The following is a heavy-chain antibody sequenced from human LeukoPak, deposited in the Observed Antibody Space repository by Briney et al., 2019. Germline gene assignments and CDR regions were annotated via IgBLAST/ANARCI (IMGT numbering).Heavy chain of an antibody. D-gene: IGHD1-26*01. CDR1: GFTFSNYW. CDR2: IKHDGSED. CDR3: ARDKIVGATHFDY. Sequence: GGSLKLSCAASGFTFSNYWMTWVRQAPGKGLEWVANIKHDGSEDYCLDSVKGRFTISRDNAKSSMWLQMNSLRDEDTAVYYCARDKIVGATHFDYWGQGTLVTVSS. J-gene: IGHJ4*02. V-gene: IGHV3-7*01.